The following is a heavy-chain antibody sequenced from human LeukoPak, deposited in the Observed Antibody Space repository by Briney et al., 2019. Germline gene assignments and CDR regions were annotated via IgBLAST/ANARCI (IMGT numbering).Heavy chain of an antibody. CDR3: ARAGNPTYYDFWSGYTNWFDP. CDR2: ISAYNGNT. V-gene: IGHV1-18*01. Sequence: ASVKVSCKDSGYTFTSHGISWVRQAPGQGLEWMGWISAYNGNTNYAQKLQGRVTMTTDTSTSTAYMELRSLRSDDTAVYYCARAGNPTYYDFWSGYTNWFDPWGQGTLVTVSS. D-gene: IGHD3-3*01. J-gene: IGHJ5*02. CDR1: GYTFTSHG.